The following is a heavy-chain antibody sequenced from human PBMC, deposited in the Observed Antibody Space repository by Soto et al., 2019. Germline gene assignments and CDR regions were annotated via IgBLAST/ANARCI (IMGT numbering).Heavy chain of an antibody. CDR3: EKDRGAGGNSASYFAF. CDR1: GVKFSNYA. J-gene: IGHJ4*02. CDR2: ISATGGST. D-gene: IGHD3-16*01. V-gene: IGHV3-23*01. Sequence: PGESLRLSCAASGVKFSNYAMSWVRQAPGKGLEWVSLISATGGSTYYADSEKRRITISGANSHHTLYLQGHGLTADATAFYYCEKDRGAGGNSASYFAFWGQGAQVTVSS.